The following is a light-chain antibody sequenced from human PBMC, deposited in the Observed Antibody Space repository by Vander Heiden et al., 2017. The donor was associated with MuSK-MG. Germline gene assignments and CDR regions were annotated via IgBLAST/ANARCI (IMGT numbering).Light chain of an antibody. Sequence: DIVFTHSPATLSLSPGERATLSCRASQSVSSYLAWYQQKPGQAPRLLIYDASNRATGIPARFSGSGSGTDFTRTISSLEPEDFAVYYCQQRSNWRLTFGGRTKVEIK. J-gene: IGKJ4*01. CDR2: DAS. V-gene: IGKV3-11*01. CDR1: QSVSSY. CDR3: QQRSNWRLT.